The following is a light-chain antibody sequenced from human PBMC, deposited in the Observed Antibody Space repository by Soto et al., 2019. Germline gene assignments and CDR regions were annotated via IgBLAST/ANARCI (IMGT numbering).Light chain of an antibody. CDR1: SSDVGGYNS. CDR3: SSYAGNNFYV. V-gene: IGLV2-8*01. J-gene: IGLJ1*01. CDR2: DVS. Sequence: QSVLTQPPSASGSPGQSVTISCTGTSSDVGGYNSVSWYQQHPGKAPKLIIYDVSKRPSGVPDRFSGSKSGSTASLTVSGFQAEDEGDYYCSSYAGNNFYVFGTGTRSPP.